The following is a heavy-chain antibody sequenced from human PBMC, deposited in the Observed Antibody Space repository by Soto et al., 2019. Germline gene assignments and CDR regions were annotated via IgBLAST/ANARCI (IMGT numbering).Heavy chain of an antibody. CDR1: GYSFTSYG. CDR3: ARDSVVGIAVAGRKYYYYGMEV. J-gene: IGHJ6*01. V-gene: IGHV1-18*01. Sequence: ASVKVSCKASGYSFTSYGISWVRRAPGQGLEWMGWISAYNGNTNYAQKLQGRVTMTTDTSTSTAYMELRSLRSDDTAVYYCARDSVVGIAVAGRKYYYYGMEVWGQGTTVNVSS. D-gene: IGHD6-19*01. CDR2: ISAYNGNT.